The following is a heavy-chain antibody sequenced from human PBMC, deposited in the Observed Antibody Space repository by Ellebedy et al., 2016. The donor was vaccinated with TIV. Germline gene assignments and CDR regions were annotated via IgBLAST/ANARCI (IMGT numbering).Heavy chain of an antibody. CDR1: GGTFSSYA. CDR3: AAAAIRPARLYYYYGMDV. V-gene: IGHV1-69*06. D-gene: IGHD2-2*01. Sequence: ASVKVSCKASGGTFSSYAISWVRQAPGQGLEWMGGIIPIFGTANYAQKFQGRVTITADISTSTAYMELSSLRSEETAVYYCAAAAIRPARLYYYYGMDVWGQGTTVTVSS. J-gene: IGHJ6*02. CDR2: IIPIFGTA.